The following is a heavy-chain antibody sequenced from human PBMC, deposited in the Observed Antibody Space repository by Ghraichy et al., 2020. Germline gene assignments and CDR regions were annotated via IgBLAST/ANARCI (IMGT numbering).Heavy chain of an antibody. J-gene: IGHJ6*02. CDR3: ARLRHGDNYYYGLDV. V-gene: IGHV4-4*07. Sequence: SKTLSLTCTVSGGSINNYYCSWIRKAAGKGLEWIGRTYASGATNYNPSLESRLTMSVDTSKNQFSLKLRSVTAADTAVYYCARLRHGDNYYYGLDVWGLGTTVTVSS. D-gene: IGHD4-17*01. CDR2: TYASGAT. CDR1: GGSINNYY.